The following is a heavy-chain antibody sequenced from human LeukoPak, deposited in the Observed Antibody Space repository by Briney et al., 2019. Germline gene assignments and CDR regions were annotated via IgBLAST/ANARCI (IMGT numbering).Heavy chain of an antibody. J-gene: IGHJ4*02. D-gene: IGHD6-19*01. CDR3: AKWGSYSSGWAYYFDY. Sequence: GGSLRLSCAASGFTSDDYAMHWVRQAPGKGLEWVSGISWNSGSIGYADSVKGRFTISRDNAKNSLYLQMNSLRAEDTALYYCAKWGSYSSGWAYYFDYWGQGTLVTVSS. V-gene: IGHV3-9*02. CDR1: GFTSDDYA. CDR2: ISWNSGSI.